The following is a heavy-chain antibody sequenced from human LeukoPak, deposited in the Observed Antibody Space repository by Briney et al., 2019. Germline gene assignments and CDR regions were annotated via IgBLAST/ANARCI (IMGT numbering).Heavy chain of an antibody. CDR3: AIGYYYGSGSYPKH. CDR1: GFTFSSHA. J-gene: IGHJ1*01. CDR2: ISYDGSDK. D-gene: IGHD3-10*01. Sequence: GRSLRLSCAASGFTFSSHAMHWVRQAPGKGLEWVAVISYDGSDKFYAESVKGRFTISRGNSKNTLYLQMNSLRAEDTAVYYCAIGYYYGSGSYPKHWGQGTLVTVSS. V-gene: IGHV3-30-3*01.